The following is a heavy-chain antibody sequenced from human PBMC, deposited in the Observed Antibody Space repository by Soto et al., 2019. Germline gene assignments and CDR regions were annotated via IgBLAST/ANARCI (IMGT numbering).Heavy chain of an antibody. CDR1: GFTFSSYT. CDR2: ISSSSSTI. D-gene: IGHD3-22*01. V-gene: IGHV3-48*01. CDR3: ARSRGSGYPYGMDV. J-gene: IGHJ6*02. Sequence: GESLRLSCAASGFTFSSYTMNWVRQAPGKGLEWVSYISSSSSTIYYADSVKGRFTISRDNAKNSLYLQMNSLRADDTAVYYCARSRGSGYPYGMDVWGQGTTVTVSS.